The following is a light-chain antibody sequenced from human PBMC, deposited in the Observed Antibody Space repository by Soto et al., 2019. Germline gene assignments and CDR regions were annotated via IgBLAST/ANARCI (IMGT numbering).Light chain of an antibody. CDR2: GAS. J-gene: IGKJ1*01. Sequence: EIVLTQSPGTLSLSPGERASLACRASQSVGSSYLAWYQQKPGQAPRLLIYGASSRATAIPDRFSGSGSGTDFTLTISRLEPEDFAVYYCQQYGDSPTFGQGTKLEIK. CDR1: QSVGSSY. V-gene: IGKV3-20*01. CDR3: QQYGDSPT.